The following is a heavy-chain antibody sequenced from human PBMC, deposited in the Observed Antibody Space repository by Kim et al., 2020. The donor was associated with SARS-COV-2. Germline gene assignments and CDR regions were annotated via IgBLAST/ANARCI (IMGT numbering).Heavy chain of an antibody. J-gene: IGHJ5*02. Sequence: SETLSLTCSVSGDSIRNYYWTWVRQPPGKGLECIGYVHHTGDTYYSRSLRSRVTMSIDTSNNQFPQILTSATTADTTVDYCVGSRTRSYPWGQGILVTVS. CDR1: GDSIRNYY. V-gene: IGHV4-59*13. CDR2: VHHTGDT. CDR3: VGSRTRSYP. D-gene: IGHD3-10*01.